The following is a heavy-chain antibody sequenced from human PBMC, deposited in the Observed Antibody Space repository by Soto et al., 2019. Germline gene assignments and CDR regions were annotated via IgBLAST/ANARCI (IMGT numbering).Heavy chain of an antibody. CDR2: INSDGSSA. V-gene: IGHV3-74*01. D-gene: IGHD2-15*01. Sequence: GGSLRLSCAASGFSFSSNWMHWVRQAPGKGLVWVSRINSDGSSAAYADSVKGRFTISRDNSKNTLYLQMNSLRAEDTAVYYCARDGYCSGGSCYSVPVFDYWGQGTLVTVSS. J-gene: IGHJ4*02. CDR1: GFSFSSNW. CDR3: ARDGYCSGGSCYSVPVFDY.